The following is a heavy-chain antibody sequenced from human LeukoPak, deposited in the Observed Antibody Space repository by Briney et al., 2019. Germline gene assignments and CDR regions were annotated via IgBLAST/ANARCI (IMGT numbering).Heavy chain of an antibody. Sequence: PSETLSLTCTVSGGSISNSSYYWGWIRQPPGKGLEWIGSIYYSGGTYYNPSLKSRVTISVDTSKNQFSLKLSSVTAADTAVYYCATPLYCSGGTCYLNFDYWGQGTLVTVSS. CDR3: ATPLYCSGGTCYLNFDY. CDR2: IYYSGGT. J-gene: IGHJ4*02. CDR1: GGSISNSSYY. D-gene: IGHD2-15*01. V-gene: IGHV4-39*01.